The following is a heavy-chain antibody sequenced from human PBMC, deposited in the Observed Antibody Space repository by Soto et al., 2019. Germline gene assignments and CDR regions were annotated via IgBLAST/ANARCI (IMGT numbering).Heavy chain of an antibody. D-gene: IGHD1-26*01. CDR3: ARRSRETNLFDP. CDR2: IDPSDSYI. J-gene: IGHJ5*02. V-gene: IGHV5-10-1*03. CDR1: GYSFTTYW. Sequence: EVQLVPSGAEVKKPGESLTISCKGSGYSFTTYWITWVRQMPGKGLQWVGRIDPSDSYIDYSPSFQGHVTISADKSISTASLRWSSLKASDTAMYYCARRSRETNLFDPWGQGTLVTVSS.